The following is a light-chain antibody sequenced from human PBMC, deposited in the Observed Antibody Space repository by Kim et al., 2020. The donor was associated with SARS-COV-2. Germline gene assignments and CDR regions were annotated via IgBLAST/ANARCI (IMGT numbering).Light chain of an antibody. Sequence: PKVPTSCSASSSNIVNNSLSWYQPFPGTAPQLLIYTNNKPPSGIPERFSGSKSGTSATLGITGLQTGDEADYYCGTWDGSLSVGVFGGGTQLTVL. V-gene: IGLV1-51*01. CDR3: GTWDGSLSVGV. CDR1: SSNIVNNS. CDR2: TNN. J-gene: IGLJ2*01.